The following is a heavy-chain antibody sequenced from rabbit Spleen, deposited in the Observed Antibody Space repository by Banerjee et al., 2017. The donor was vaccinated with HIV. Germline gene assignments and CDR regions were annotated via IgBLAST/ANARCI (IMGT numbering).Heavy chain of an antibody. CDR1: GFSFNSGYD. D-gene: IGHD4-1*01. CDR3: ARVSESSGWGEDL. J-gene: IGHJ4*01. Sequence: QSLEESGGGLVKPGASLTLTCKASGFSFNSGYDMCWVRQAPGKGLEWIACSYAGSSGNTYSAIWAKGRFTISKTSSTTVTMQMTSLTVADTATYFCARVSESSGWGEDLWGPGTLVTVS. CDR2: SYAGSSGNT. V-gene: IGHV1S40*01.